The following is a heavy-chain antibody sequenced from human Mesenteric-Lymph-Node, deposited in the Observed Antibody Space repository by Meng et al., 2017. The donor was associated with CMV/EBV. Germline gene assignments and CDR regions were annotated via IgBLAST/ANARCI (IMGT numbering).Heavy chain of an antibody. CDR2: IYWNDDK. CDR3: ARTLSGTARFAFDI. Sequence: SGPTLMKPTQTLTLTCTFSGFSLSTSGVGVGWIRQPPGKALEWLALIYWNDDKRYSPSLKSSLTITKDTSKNQVVLTMTNMDPVDAATYYCARTLSGTARFAFDIWGQGTMVTVSS. V-gene: IGHV2-5*01. J-gene: IGHJ3*02. CDR1: GFSLSTSGVG. D-gene: IGHD1-7*01.